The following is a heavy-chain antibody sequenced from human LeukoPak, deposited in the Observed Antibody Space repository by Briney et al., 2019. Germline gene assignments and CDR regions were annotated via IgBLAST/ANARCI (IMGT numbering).Heavy chain of an antibody. D-gene: IGHD1-26*01. CDR1: GFTFSSYG. Sequence: GRSLRLSCAASGFTFSSYGMHWVRQAPGKGLEWVAVISYDGSNKYYADSVKGRFTISRDNSKNMLYLQMNSLRAEDTAVYCCAKEWVRTCFFEDWGQGTLVTVSS. CDR2: ISYDGSNK. V-gene: IGHV3-30*18. J-gene: IGHJ4*02. CDR3: AKEWVRTCFFED.